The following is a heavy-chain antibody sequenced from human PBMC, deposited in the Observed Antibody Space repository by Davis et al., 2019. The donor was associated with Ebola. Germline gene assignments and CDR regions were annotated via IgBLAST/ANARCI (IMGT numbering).Heavy chain of an antibody. Sequence: GESLKISCAASGFTFSSSGMHWVRQAPGKGLEWVAVISYDGSNKYYADSVKGRFTISRDNSMNTLYLQMNSLRAEDTAVYYCARERASLVQGRFQAGHGMDVWGHGTTVSVSS. CDR2: ISYDGSNK. D-gene: IGHD3-10*01. V-gene: IGHV3-30*03. CDR1: GFTFSSSG. CDR3: ARERASLVQGRFQAGHGMDV. J-gene: IGHJ6*02.